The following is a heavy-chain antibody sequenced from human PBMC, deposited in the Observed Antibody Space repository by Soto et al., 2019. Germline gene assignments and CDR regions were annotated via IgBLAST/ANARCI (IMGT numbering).Heavy chain of an antibody. CDR1: GFTFSSYA. CDR2: ISYDGSNK. J-gene: IGHJ4*02. D-gene: IGHD6-19*01. V-gene: IGHV3-30*18. Sequence: QVQLVESGGGVVQPGRSLRLSCAPSGFTFSSYAMHWVRQAPGKGLEWVAVISYDGSNKYYADSVKGRFTISRDNSKNTLYLQMNSLRAEDTAVYYCAKAISGWYYDYWGQGTLVTVSS. CDR3: AKAISGWYYDY.